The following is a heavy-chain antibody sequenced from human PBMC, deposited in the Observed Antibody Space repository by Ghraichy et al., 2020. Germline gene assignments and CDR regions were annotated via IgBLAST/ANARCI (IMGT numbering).Heavy chain of an antibody. CDR3: ARLAEYFDFWSGSGFDH. CDR2: IYYSGST. Sequence: SETLSLTCTVSGGSISTYYWSWIRQPPGKGLEWIGYIYYSGSTSYNPSLKSRVTISIDTSKNQFSLKLISVTAADTAVYYCARLAEYFDFWSGSGFDHWGQGALVTVSS. J-gene: IGHJ4*02. CDR1: GGSISTYY. D-gene: IGHD3-3*01. V-gene: IGHV4-59*08.